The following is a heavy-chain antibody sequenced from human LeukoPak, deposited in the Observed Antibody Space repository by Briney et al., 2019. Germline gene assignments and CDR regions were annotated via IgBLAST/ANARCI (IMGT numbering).Heavy chain of an antibody. J-gene: IGHJ6*02. V-gene: IGHV4-59*01. CDR2: IFHSGST. D-gene: IGHD3-10*01. CDR3: ARVLGFGELFYYYYGMDV. CDR1: GGPIRSYY. Sequence: SETLSLTCTVSGGPIRSYYWSWIRQPPGKGLEWIEYIFHSGSTNYNPSLKSRVTISVDTSKNQFSLKLSSVTAADTAVYYCARVLGFGELFYYYYGMDVWGQGTTVTVSS.